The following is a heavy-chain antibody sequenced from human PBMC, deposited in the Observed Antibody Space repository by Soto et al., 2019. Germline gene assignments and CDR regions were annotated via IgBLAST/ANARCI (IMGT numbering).Heavy chain of an antibody. V-gene: IGHV3-15*01. CDR1: GFTFIDAW. Sequence: GGSLRLSCASSGFTFIDAWMSWVRQAPGKGLDWVGRIKSKSDGGTTEYAAPVRGRFTISRDDSKNTLYLQMNSLKTEDTAVYYCTTDLWRIAVVVGSTGYFNPWGQGTPVTVSS. D-gene: IGHD2-15*01. J-gene: IGHJ5*02. CDR3: TTDLWRIAVVVGSTGYFNP. CDR2: IKSKSDGGTT.